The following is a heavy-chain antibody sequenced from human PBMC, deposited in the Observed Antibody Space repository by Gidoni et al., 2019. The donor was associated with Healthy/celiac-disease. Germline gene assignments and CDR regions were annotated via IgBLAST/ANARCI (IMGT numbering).Heavy chain of an antibody. V-gene: IGHV1-2*06. CDR3: ARDGNIVATGDLDY. Sequence: QVQLVLSGAEVNKPGSSVKVSCKASGYTVTGYYMHGVRPAPGQGLEWMGRINPNSGGTNYAQKFQGRVTMTRDTSISTAYMELSRLRSDDTAVYYCARDGNIVATGDLDYWGQGTLVTVSS. CDR1: GYTVTGYY. CDR2: INPNSGGT. D-gene: IGHD5-12*01. J-gene: IGHJ4*02.